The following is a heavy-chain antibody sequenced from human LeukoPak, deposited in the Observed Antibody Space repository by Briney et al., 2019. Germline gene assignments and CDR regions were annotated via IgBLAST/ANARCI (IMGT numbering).Heavy chain of an antibody. V-gene: IGHV1-8*01. CDR3: ARVHPSNGPQNDY. CDR2: MNPNSGNT. D-gene: IGHD2-8*01. Sequence: ASVKVSCKASGYTFTSYDINWVRQATGQGLEWMGWMNPNSGNTGYAQKFQGRVTMTRNTSISTAYMELSSLRSEDTAVYYCARVHPSNGPQNDYWGQGTLVTVSS. CDR1: GYTFTSYD. J-gene: IGHJ4*02.